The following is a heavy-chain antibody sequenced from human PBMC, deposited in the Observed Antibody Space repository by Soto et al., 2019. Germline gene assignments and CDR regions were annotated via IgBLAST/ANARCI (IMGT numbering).Heavy chain of an antibody. Sequence: PSETLSLTCTVSGGSVSSGSYYWSWIRQPPGKGLEWIGYIYHSGSTHYNPSLKSRVTISVDRSKNQFSLKLSSVTAADTAVYYCARLQLRSVYFDYWGQGTLVTVSS. D-gene: IGHD5-18*01. CDR2: IYHSGST. CDR3: ARLQLRSVYFDY. V-gene: IGHV4-30-2*01. CDR1: GGSVSSGSYY. J-gene: IGHJ4*02.